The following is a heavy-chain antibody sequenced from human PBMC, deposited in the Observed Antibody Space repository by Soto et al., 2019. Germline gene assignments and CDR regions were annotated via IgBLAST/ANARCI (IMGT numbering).Heavy chain of an antibody. J-gene: IGHJ5*02. CDR3: TKEHSNYPDNWFDP. CDR2: IDSGGGST. V-gene: IGHV3-23*01. CDR1: GFSFSNYA. Sequence: EVQLLVSGGGSVQPGGSLRLSCAASGFSFSNYAMSWVRQAPGTGLEWVSAIDSGGGSTYYAASVKGRFSISRDNSMNTLYLQMNHLRAKDTAIYYCTKEHSNYPDNWFDPWGQGTLVTVSS. D-gene: IGHD4-4*01.